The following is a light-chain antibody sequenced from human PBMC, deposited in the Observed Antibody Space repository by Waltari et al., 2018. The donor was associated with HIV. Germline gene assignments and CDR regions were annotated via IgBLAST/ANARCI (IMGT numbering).Light chain of an antibody. CDR3: QQSFSLPFS. J-gene: IGKJ2*03. CDR2: AAS. Sequence: DIQMTQSPSSLSTSIGDRVIITCRASQTISGYLNWYQVQSGKAPKLLIYAASNLQSGIPSRFSGSGSGTDFTLTISSLQPEDFATYYCQQSFSLPFSFGPGTKLEIK. V-gene: IGKV1-39*01. CDR1: QTISGY.